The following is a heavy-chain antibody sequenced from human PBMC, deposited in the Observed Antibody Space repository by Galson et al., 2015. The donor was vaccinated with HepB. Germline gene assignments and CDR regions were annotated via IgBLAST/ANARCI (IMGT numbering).Heavy chain of an antibody. J-gene: IGHJ4*02. D-gene: IGHD6-13*01. CDR1: GFSLSTSGVG. Sequence: PALVKPTQTLTLTCTFSGFSLSTSGVGVGWIRQPPGKALEWLALIYWNDDKRYSPSLKSRLTITKGTSKNQAVLTMTNMDPVDTATYYCAHGSGGQQLGPLRYWGQGTLVTVSS. V-gene: IGHV2-5*01. CDR2: IYWNDDK. CDR3: AHGSGGQQLGPLRY.